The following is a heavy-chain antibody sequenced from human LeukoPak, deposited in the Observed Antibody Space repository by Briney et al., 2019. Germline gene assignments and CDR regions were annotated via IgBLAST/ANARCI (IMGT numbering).Heavy chain of an antibody. D-gene: IGHD4-17*01. Sequence: SVKVSCKASGGTFSSYAISWVRQAPGQGLEWMGGIIPIFGTANYAQKFQGRVTITADESTSTAYMELSSLRSEDTAVYYCARMYNYGDSLDYWGQGTLVTVSS. CDR2: IIPIFGTA. V-gene: IGHV1-69*13. CDR1: GGTFSSYA. J-gene: IGHJ4*02. CDR3: ARMYNYGDSLDY.